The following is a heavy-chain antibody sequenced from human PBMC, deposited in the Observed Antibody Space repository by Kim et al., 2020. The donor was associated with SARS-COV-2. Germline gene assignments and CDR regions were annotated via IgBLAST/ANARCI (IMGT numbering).Heavy chain of an antibody. D-gene: IGHD2-21*02. V-gene: IGHV1-46*01. CDR3: ARVAHGATVTAIFDY. J-gene: IGHJ4*02. Sequence: QKFQGRVTMTRDTSTSTVYMELSSLRSEDTAVYYCARVAHGATVTAIFDYWGQGTLVTVSS.